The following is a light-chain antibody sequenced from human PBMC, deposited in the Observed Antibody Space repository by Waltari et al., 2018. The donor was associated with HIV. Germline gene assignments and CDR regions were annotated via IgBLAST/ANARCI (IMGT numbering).Light chain of an antibody. Sequence: SYALTQPPSVSVAPGKTARITCGGDNLGGKLVHWYQQKPGQAPGLVIGDDSDRPSGLPERFSGSNSGNTATLTISRVEGGDEADYYCQVWVDSRDVAVIFGGGTKLTVL. V-gene: IGLV3-21*04. CDR2: DDS. CDR1: NLGGKL. J-gene: IGLJ2*01. CDR3: QVWVDSRDVAVI.